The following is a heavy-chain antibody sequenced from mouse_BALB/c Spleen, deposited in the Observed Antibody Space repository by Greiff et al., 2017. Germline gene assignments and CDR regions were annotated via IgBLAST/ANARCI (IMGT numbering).Heavy chain of an antibody. J-gene: IGHJ3*01. CDR3: TYYGSSPAWFAY. CDR1: GYTFTDYE. D-gene: IGHD1-1*01. Sequence: QVQLKQSGAELVRPGASVKLSCKALGYTFTDYEMHWVKQTPVHGLEWIGAIHPGSGGTAYNQKFKGKATLTADKSSSTAYMELSSLTSEDTAVYYGTYYGSSPAWFAYWGQGTLVTVSA. CDR2: IHPGSGGT. V-gene: IGHV1-15*01.